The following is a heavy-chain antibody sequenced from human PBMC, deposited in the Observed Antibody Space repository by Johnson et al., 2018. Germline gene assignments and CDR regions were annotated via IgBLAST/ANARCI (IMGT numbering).Heavy chain of an antibody. CDR2: VSGSGGST. J-gene: IGHJ6*02. CDR3: AKRHGYYYGMDV. Sequence: VQLVESGGGLVQPGGSLRLSCAASGFTFSSSAMSWVRQAPGKGLEWVSGVSGSGGSTYYADSVKGRFTISRDNSKNTLYLQMNSLSADDTAVYFCAKRHGYYYGMDVWGQGTTVTVSS. CDR1: GFTFSSSA. V-gene: IGHV3-23*04.